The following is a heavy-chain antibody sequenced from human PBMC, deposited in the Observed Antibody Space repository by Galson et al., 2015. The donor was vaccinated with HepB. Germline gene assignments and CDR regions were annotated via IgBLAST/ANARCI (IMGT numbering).Heavy chain of an antibody. D-gene: IGHD6-13*01. Sequence: SLRLSCAASGLTFSSFAMRWVRQAPGKGLEWVAAISGSGGSTYYADSVKGRFTISRDNSKNTLYLQMNSLRAEDTAVYYCAKDCVAATGTRWGQGTLVTVSS. CDR1: GLTFSSFA. V-gene: IGHV3-23*01. J-gene: IGHJ4*02. CDR3: AKDCVAATGTR. CDR2: ISGSGGST.